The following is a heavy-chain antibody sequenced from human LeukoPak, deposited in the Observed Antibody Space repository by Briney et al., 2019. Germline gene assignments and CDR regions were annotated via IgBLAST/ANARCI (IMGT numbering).Heavy chain of an antibody. CDR3: VRGSLASGVVVYYYYYLDV. D-gene: IGHD3-3*01. V-gene: IGHV3-48*01. J-gene: IGHJ6*03. Sequence: GGSLRLSCAASGFNFSIYSMNWVRQAPGKGLEWVSYITRSSTTIYYADSVKGRFTISRDNAKNSLYLQMNSLRAEDTAVYYCVRGSLASGVVVYYYYYLDVWGKGTTVTVSS. CDR1: GFNFSIYS. CDR2: ITRSSTTI.